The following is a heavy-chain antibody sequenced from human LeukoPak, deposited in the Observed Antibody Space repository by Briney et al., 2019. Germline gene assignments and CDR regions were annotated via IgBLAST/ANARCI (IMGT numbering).Heavy chain of an antibody. J-gene: IGHJ6*03. Sequence: GGSLRLSCVTSGFTFSGYWMHWVRQGPEKGLELVSRIDNDGHGIIYADSVKGRFTTSRDDVKNTLYLQMNSLRVEDTAVYYCAAGGGWDPSFGVVTHIDAWGKGTTVVVS. D-gene: IGHD3-3*01. CDR1: GFTFSGYW. V-gene: IGHV3-74*01. CDR2: IDNDGHGI. CDR3: AAGGGWDPSFGVVTHIDA.